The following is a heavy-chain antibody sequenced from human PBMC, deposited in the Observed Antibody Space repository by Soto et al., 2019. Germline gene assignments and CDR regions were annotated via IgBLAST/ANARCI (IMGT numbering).Heavy chain of an antibody. CDR3: SRRDQEGFDP. CDR1: VVSIGTSAYY. CDR2: INHSGNT. D-gene: IGHD2-2*01. J-gene: IGHJ5*02. V-gene: IGHV4-39*01. Sequence: SETVSLTCAVSVVSIGTSAYYCGWIRQAPGKGLEWIGSINHSGNTYLSPSLKDRVTMSVDTSKNSFSLKLRSATAADTGLYYCSRRDQEGFDPWGQGTLVTVSS.